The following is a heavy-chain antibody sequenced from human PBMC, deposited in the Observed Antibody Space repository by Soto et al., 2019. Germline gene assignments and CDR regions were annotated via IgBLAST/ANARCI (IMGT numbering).Heavy chain of an antibody. Sequence: QVQLVQSGTEVKKPGASVKVSCKASGYTFTSYGIHWVRQAPGQRLEWMGWINAANGDTKYSPKFQGRVTITRDTAASTAYMELRCPRSEDRAAYYCVRRHLSAAGIDWFDPCGQGTLVTFSS. CDR3: VRRHLSAAGIDWFDP. V-gene: IGHV1-3*01. D-gene: IGHD6-13*01. J-gene: IGHJ5*01. CDR1: GYTFTSYG. CDR2: INAANGDT.